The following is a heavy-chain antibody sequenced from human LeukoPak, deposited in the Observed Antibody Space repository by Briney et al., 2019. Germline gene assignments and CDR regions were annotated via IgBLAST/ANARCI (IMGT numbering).Heavy chain of an antibody. CDR2: IIPIFGTA. CDR3: ARDGSGSYYSW. D-gene: IGHD3-10*01. V-gene: IGHV1-69*13. CDR1: GGTFSSYA. J-gene: IGHJ4*02. Sequence: ASVTVSCTASGGTFSSYAISWVRQAPGQGLEWMGGIIPIFGTANYAQKFQGRVTITADESTSTAHMELSSLRSENTAVYYCARDGSGSYYSWWGQGTLVTVSS.